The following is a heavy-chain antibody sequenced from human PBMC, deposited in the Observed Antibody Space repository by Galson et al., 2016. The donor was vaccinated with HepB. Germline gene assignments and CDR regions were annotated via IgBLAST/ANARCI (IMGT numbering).Heavy chain of an antibody. V-gene: IGHV3-7*01. CDR2: IKEDGSEK. Sequence: SLRLSCAVSGFILTNYWMTWVRQAPGKGLEWVAIIKEDGSEKYYVGSVEGRFTISRDNPKNSVYLQMTSLRAEDTALYYCVTSQGYWGQGTLVTVSS. J-gene: IGHJ4*02. CDR3: VTSQGY. CDR1: GFILTNYW.